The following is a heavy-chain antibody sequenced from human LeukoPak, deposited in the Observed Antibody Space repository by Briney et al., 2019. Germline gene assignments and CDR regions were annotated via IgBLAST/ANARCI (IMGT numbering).Heavy chain of an antibody. CDR1: GGSISSYY. Sequence: SSETLSLTCTVSGGSISSYYWSWIRQPPGKGLEWIGYIYYSGSTNYNPSLKSRVTISVDTSKNQFSLKLSSVTAADTAVYYCAAREWLRPFDYWGQGTLVTVSS. CDR2: IYYSGST. CDR3: AAREWLRPFDY. J-gene: IGHJ4*02. D-gene: IGHD5-12*01. V-gene: IGHV4-59*01.